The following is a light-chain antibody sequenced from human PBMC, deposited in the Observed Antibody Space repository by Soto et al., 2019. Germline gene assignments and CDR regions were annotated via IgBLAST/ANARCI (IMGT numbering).Light chain of an antibody. V-gene: IGKV1-5*03. Sequence: DIQMTQSASTLSSSVGDRVTITCRASHSISVWLAWYQQKPGKAPKLLIYQASTLESGVPSRCSGRGSGPDFTLTSSGLQPDDFATYYCQQYYTYPYTFGQGTKLEIK. CDR3: QQYYTYPYT. CDR2: QAS. CDR1: HSISVW. J-gene: IGKJ2*01.